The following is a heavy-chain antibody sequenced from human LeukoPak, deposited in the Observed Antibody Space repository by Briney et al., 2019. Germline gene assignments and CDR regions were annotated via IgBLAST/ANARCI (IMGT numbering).Heavy chain of an antibody. CDR2: IYTSGST. CDR1: GGSVSSGTYY. CDR3: ARDSGSGWFYEAFDI. D-gene: IGHD6-19*01. V-gene: IGHV4-61*02. J-gene: IGHJ3*02. Sequence: SQTLSLTCTVSGGSVSSGTYYWSWIRQPAGKGLEWIGRIYTSGSTNYNPSLKSRITISIDTSKNQFSLKLSSVTVADTAVYYCARDSGSGWFYEAFDIWGQGTIVIVSS.